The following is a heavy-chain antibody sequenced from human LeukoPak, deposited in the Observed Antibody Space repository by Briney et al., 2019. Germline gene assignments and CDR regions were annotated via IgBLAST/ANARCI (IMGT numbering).Heavy chain of an antibody. CDR2: ISGSGDST. D-gene: IGHD3-10*01. J-gene: IGHJ6*02. V-gene: IGHV3-23*01. CDR1: GFTFSSYA. Sequence: QPGGSLRLSCAASGFTFSSYAMSWVRQAPGKGLEWVSAISGSGDSTYYADSVKGRFTISRDNSKNTLYLQMNSLRAEDTAVYYRAKVGQNIVRGVTHYYYYGMDVWGQGTTVTASS. CDR3: AKVGQNIVRGVTHYYYYGMDV.